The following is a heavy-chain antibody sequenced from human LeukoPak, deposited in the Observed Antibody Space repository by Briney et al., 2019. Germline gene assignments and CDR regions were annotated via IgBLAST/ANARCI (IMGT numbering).Heavy chain of an antibody. CDR2: ISGSGGST. V-gene: IGHV3-23*01. CDR3: AKGSVAGTTDFDY. D-gene: IGHD6-19*01. CDR1: GFTFSSYA. J-gene: IGHJ4*02. Sequence: AGGSLSLSCAASGFTFSSYAMSWVRQAPGKGLEWVSAISGSGGSTYYADSVKGRFTISRDNSKNTLYLQMNSLRAEDTAVYYCAKGSVAGTTDFDYWGQGTLVTVSS.